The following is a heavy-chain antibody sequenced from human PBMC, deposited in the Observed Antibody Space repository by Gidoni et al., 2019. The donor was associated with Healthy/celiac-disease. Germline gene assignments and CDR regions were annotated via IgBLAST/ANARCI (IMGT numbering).Heavy chain of an antibody. Sequence: EVQLVEAGGGLVKPGGSLRLSSAASGFTFSNAWLNWVRKAPGKGLGWVGRIKSKTDCGTTDYAAPVTGRFTISRDDSKNTLYLQMNSLKTEDTAVYYCTTDLPRYCSGGSCYSGYWGQGTLVTVSS. J-gene: IGHJ4*02. CDR3: TTDLPRYCSGGSCYSGY. CDR2: IKSKTDCGTT. CDR1: GFTFSNAW. V-gene: IGHV3-15*07. D-gene: IGHD2-15*01.